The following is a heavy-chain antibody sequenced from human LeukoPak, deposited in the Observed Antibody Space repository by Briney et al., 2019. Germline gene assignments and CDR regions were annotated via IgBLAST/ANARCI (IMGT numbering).Heavy chain of an antibody. CDR3: AKDGPRSTMIRGRGYFDY. CDR2: ISGSGGST. D-gene: IGHD3-10*01. Sequence: PGGSLRLSCTASGFTFRSFAMNWVRQAPGKGLEWVSAISGSGGSTHYTDSVRGRFTISRDNSKNTSYLQMNSLRAEDTAVYYCAKDGPRSTMIRGRGYFDYWGQGTLVTVSS. CDR1: GFTFRSFA. V-gene: IGHV3-23*01. J-gene: IGHJ4*02.